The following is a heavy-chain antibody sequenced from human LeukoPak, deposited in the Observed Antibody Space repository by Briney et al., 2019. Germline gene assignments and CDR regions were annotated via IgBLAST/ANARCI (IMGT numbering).Heavy chain of an antibody. V-gene: IGHV3-11*04. Sequence: GGSLRLSCAASGFTFSDYYMSWIRQAPGKGLEWVSYISSSGSTIYYADSVKGRFTISRDNSKNTLYLQMNSLRAEDTAVYYCASGYCSSTSCYNIDYWGQGTLVTVSS. J-gene: IGHJ4*02. CDR1: GFTFSDYY. D-gene: IGHD2-2*02. CDR3: ASGYCSSTSCYNIDY. CDR2: ISSSGSTI.